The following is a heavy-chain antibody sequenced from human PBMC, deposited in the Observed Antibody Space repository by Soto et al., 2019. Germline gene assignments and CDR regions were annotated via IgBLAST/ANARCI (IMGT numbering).Heavy chain of an antibody. Sequence: QVQLQQWGAGLLKPSETLSLTCAVYGGSFSGYYWSWIRQPPGKGLEWIGEINHSGSTNYNPSLKSRVTISVETSKNHFSRKLSSVSAAATAVYYCARERYYGSGSYYNSVRNGMDVWGQGTTVTVS. D-gene: IGHD3-10*01. CDR1: GGSFSGYY. J-gene: IGHJ6*01. CDR2: INHSGST. V-gene: IGHV4-34*01. CDR3: ARERYYGSGSYYNSVRNGMDV.